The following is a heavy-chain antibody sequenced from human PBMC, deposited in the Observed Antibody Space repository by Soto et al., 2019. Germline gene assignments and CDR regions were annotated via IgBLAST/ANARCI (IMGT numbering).Heavy chain of an antibody. CDR3: AREDRPVGSDYFGMDV. V-gene: IGHV4-31*03. CDR2: IYYTGTS. Sequence: QVQLQESGPGLVKPSQTLSLTCTVSGGFIRSGGYYWTWIRQSPGKGLEWVGHIYYTGTSYYNPSLKSRVSIALDTSNNQFSLRLSSVTAADTAVYYCAREDRPVGSDYFGMDVWGQGTTVTVSS. D-gene: IGHD1-26*01. CDR1: GGFIRSGGYY. J-gene: IGHJ6*01.